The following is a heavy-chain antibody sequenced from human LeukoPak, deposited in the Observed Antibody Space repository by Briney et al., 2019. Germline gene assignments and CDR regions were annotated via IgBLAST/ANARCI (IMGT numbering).Heavy chain of an antibody. CDR1: GGSISSSSYY. CDR2: IYYSGST. J-gene: IGHJ4*02. CDR3: ARHYWDLKYSSGYPGCFDY. D-gene: IGHD3-22*01. V-gene: IGHV4-39*01. Sequence: SETLSLTCTVSGGSISSSSYYWGWIRQPPGKGLEWIGSIYYSGSTYHNPSLKSRVTISVDTSKNQFSLKLSSVTAADTAVYYCARHYWDLKYSSGYPGCFDYWGQGTLVTVFS.